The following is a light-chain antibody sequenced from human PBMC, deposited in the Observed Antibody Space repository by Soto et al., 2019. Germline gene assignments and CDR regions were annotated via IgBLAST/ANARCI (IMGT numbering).Light chain of an antibody. J-gene: IGLJ1*01. V-gene: IGLV2-14*01. CDR1: SSDVGGYNY. Sequence: QSVLTQPASVSGSPGRSITVSCTGTSSDVGGYNYVSWYQQHPGKAPQLLIYEVNIRPSGVSNRFSASKSGNTASLTISGLQAEDEADYYCTSYTSSSTLVFGTGT. CDR3: TSYTSSSTLV. CDR2: EVN.